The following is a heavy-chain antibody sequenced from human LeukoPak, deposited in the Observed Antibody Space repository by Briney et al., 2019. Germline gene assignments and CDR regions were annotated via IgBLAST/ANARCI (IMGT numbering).Heavy chain of an antibody. CDR2: INHSGST. CDR3: ARGGWSSSWPFDY. CDR1: GGSFSGYY. V-gene: IGHV4-34*01. J-gene: IGHJ4*02. Sequence: SETLSLTCAVYGGSFSGYYWSWIRQPPGKGLEWIGEINHSGSTNYNPSLKSRVTISVDTSKNQFSLKLSSVTAADTAVYYCARGGWSSSWPFDYWGQRTLVTVS. D-gene: IGHD6-13*01.